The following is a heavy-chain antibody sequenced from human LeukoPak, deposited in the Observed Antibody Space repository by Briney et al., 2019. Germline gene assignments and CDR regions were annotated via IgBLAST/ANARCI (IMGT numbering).Heavy chain of an antibody. CDR3: ARDFMGSYEY. J-gene: IGHJ4*02. CDR2: INPNSGGT. D-gene: IGHD3-10*01. CDR1: GYSFTGYE. Sequence: ASVKVSCKASGYSFTGYEMDWVRQAPGQGLEWMGRINPNSGGTNYAQKFQGRVTMTRDTSISTVCMELSRLTSDDTAVYYCARDFMGSYEYWGQGTLVTVSS. V-gene: IGHV1-2*06.